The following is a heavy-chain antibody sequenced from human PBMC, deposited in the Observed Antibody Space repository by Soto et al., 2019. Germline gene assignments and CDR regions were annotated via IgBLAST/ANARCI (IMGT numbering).Heavy chain of an antibody. CDR3: ARLRETTVPTEDWSAFDI. J-gene: IGHJ3*02. Sequence: SETLSLTCAVSGGSISSGGYSWSWIRQPPGKGLEWIGYIYHSGSTYYNPSLKSRVTISVDRSKNQFSLKLSSVTAADTAVYYCARLRETTVPTEDWSAFDIWGQGTMVTVSS. CDR1: GGSISSGGYS. CDR2: IYHSGST. D-gene: IGHD4-17*01. V-gene: IGHV4-30-2*01.